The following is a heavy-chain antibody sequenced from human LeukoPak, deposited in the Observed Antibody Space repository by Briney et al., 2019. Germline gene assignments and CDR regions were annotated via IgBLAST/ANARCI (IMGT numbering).Heavy chain of an antibody. CDR3: ARDDFEYSVHYGMDV. CDR1: GGSFSGYY. D-gene: IGHD3/OR15-3a*01. CDR2: INQSGST. V-gene: IGHV4-34*01. J-gene: IGHJ6*02. Sequence: SETLSLTCAVYGGSFSGYYWSWIRQPPGEGLEWIGEINQSGSTNYNPSLQSRVTMSVDTSKNQISLRLRFVTAADTAVYYCARDDFEYSVHYGMDVWGQGTAVTVSS.